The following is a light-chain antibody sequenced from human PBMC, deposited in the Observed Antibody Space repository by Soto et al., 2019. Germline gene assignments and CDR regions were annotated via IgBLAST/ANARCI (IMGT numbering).Light chain of an antibody. CDR1: QDIRDY. J-gene: IGKJ1*01. V-gene: IGKV1-6*01. CDR3: LQDYNYPRT. CDR2: AAS. Sequence: AIQLTQSPSSLSASVGDRVTITCRASQDIRDYLGWFQQMPGTAPKLLIYAASTLQSGVPSRFSGSGSGADFTLTISSLQPEDFATYYCLQDYNYPRTFGQGTKVEIK.